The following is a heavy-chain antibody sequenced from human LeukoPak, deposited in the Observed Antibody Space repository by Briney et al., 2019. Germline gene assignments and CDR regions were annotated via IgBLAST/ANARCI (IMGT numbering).Heavy chain of an antibody. CDR3: ARAVCYYDSSGRKGSAFDI. V-gene: IGHV1-18*01. D-gene: IGHD3-22*01. CDR1: GYTFTSYG. J-gene: IGHJ3*02. CDR2: ISAYNGNT. Sequence: ASVKVSCKASGYTFTSYGISWVRQAPGQGLEWMGWISAYNGNTNYAQKLQGRVTMTTDTSTSTAYMELRSLRSDDTAVYYCARAVCYYDSSGRKGSAFDIWGQGTMVTVSS.